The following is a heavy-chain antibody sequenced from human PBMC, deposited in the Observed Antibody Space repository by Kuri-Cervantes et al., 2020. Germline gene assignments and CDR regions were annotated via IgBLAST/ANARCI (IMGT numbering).Heavy chain of an antibody. Sequence: SETLSLTCAVYGGSFSGCYWSWIRQPPGKGLEWIGEINHSGSTNYSPSLKSRVTISLDTSKNQFSLKLSSVTAADTAVYYCARQVGRVGDQTGWFDPWGQGTLVTVSS. CDR3: ARQVGRVGDQTGWFDP. CDR1: GGSFSGCY. CDR2: INHSGST. J-gene: IGHJ5*02. D-gene: IGHD3-10*01. V-gene: IGHV4-34*01.